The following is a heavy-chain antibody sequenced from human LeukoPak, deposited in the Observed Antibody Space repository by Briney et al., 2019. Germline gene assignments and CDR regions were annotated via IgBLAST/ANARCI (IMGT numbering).Heavy chain of an antibody. Sequence: GGSLRLSCAASGFTFSNYGMHWVRQAPGQGLDWVAVIWYDGTNKYYADSVKGRFTISRDNSKNTLYLQMNSLRAEDTAVYYCTRDVGHSYLANWGQGVLVTVSS. CDR1: GFTFSNYG. J-gene: IGHJ4*02. V-gene: IGHV3-33*01. CDR3: TRDVGHSYLAN. CDR2: IWYDGTNK. D-gene: IGHD3-3*02.